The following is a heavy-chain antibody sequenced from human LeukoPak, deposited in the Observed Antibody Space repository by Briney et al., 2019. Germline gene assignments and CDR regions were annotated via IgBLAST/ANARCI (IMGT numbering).Heavy chain of an antibody. CDR3: AKGKGTWIQLWTFDY. J-gene: IGHJ4*02. CDR1: GFTFDDYA. CDR2: ISWNSGSI. Sequence: GRSLRLSCAASGFTFDDYAMHWVRQAPGKGLEWVSGISWNSGSIGYADSVKGRSTISRDNAKNSLYLQMNSLRAEDTALYYCAKGKGTWIQLWTFDYWGQGTLVTVSS. D-gene: IGHD5-18*01. V-gene: IGHV3-9*01.